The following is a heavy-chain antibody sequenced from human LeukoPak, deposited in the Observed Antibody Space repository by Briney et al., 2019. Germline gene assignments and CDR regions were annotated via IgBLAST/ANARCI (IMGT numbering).Heavy chain of an antibody. CDR2: INPNSGGT. CDR3: ARRGDGYNFKY. CDR1: GYTFTDYY. J-gene: IGHJ4*02. D-gene: IGHD5-24*01. V-gene: IGHV1-2*02. Sequence: RASVKVSCKASGYTFTDYYIHWVRQTPGQGLEWMGWINPNSGGTKYAQKFQGRVTMTTDTSLNTAYMDLSRLTSDDTAVYYCARRGDGYNFKYWGQGTLVSVSS.